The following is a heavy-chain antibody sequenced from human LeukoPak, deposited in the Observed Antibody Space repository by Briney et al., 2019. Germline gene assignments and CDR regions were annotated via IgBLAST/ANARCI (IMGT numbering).Heavy chain of an antibody. V-gene: IGHV3-7*01. J-gene: IGHJ4*02. CDR2: IKQDGSEK. CDR3: AREDWNYYIDY. Sequence: GGSLRLSCAASGFTFSSYWMSWVRQAPGKGLEWVANIKQDGSEKYYVDSVKGRFTISRDNSKNSLYLQMNSLRAEDTAVYYCAREDWNYYIDYWGQGTLVTVSS. CDR1: GFTFSSYW. D-gene: IGHD1-7*01.